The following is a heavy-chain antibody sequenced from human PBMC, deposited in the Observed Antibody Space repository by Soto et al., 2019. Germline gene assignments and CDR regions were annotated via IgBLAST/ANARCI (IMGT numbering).Heavy chain of an antibody. CDR2: IWYDGSNK. CDR1: GFTFSSYG. Sequence: QVQLVESGGGVVQPGRSLRLSCAASGFTFSSYGMHWVRQAPGKGREWVAVIWYDGSNKYYADSVKGRFTISRDNSKNTLYLQMNSLRAEDTAVYYCARGRGVRGVLSYYFDYWGQGTLVTVSS. J-gene: IGHJ4*02. D-gene: IGHD3-10*01. CDR3: ARGRGVRGVLSYYFDY. V-gene: IGHV3-33*01.